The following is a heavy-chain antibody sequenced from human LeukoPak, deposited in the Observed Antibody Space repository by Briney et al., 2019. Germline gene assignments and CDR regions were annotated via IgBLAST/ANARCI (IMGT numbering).Heavy chain of an antibody. Sequence: SETLSLTCAVYGGSFSGYYWSWIRQPPGKGLEWIGEINHSGSTNYNPSLKSRVTISVDTSKNQFSLKLSSVTAADTAVYYCARAVPRTYYDFWSGYRPGGYYFDYWSQGTLVTVSS. CDR3: ARAVPRTYYDFWSGYRPGGYYFDY. V-gene: IGHV4-34*01. D-gene: IGHD3-3*01. CDR2: INHSGST. J-gene: IGHJ4*02. CDR1: GGSFSGYY.